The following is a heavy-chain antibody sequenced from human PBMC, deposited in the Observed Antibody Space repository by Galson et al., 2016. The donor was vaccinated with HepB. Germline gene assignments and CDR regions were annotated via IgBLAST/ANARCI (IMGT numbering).Heavy chain of an antibody. Sequence: YWTWIRQSPVKGLEYIGYVFYDGTANYNPSLKSRVTMSVDTSRNQFSLKLTSVTAADTAVYYCVRVVDGGGFDLWGRGTLVTVSS. CDR3: VRVVDGGGFDL. CDR2: VFYDGTA. CDR1: Y. D-gene: IGHD5-24*01. J-gene: IGHJ2*01. V-gene: IGHV4-59*01.